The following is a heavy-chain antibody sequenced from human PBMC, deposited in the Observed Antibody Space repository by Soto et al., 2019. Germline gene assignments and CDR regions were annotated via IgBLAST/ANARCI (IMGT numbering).Heavy chain of an antibody. CDR1: GGSFSGYY. CDR3: ARVARSGKYYFDY. Sequence: SETLSLTCAVYGGSFSGYYWSWIRQPPGKGLEWIGEINHSGSTNYNPSLKSRVTISVDTSKNQFSLKLSSVTAADTAVYYCARVARSGKYYFDYWGQGTLVTVSS. V-gene: IGHV4-34*01. CDR2: INHSGST. J-gene: IGHJ4*02.